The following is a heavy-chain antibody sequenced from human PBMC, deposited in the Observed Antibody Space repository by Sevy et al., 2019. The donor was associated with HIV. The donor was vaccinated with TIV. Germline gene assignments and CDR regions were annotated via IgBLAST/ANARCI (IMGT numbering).Heavy chain of an antibody. CDR2: IYSGGST. Sequence: GGFLRLSCAASGFTVSSNYMSWVRQAPGKGLEWVSVIYSGGSTYYADSVKGRFTISRINSKNMLYLQMNGLRAEDTAVDYCARGGLTVALDYWGQGTLVTVSS. CDR1: GFTVSSNY. D-gene: IGHD6-19*01. V-gene: IGHV3-53*01. CDR3: ARGGLTVALDY. J-gene: IGHJ4*02.